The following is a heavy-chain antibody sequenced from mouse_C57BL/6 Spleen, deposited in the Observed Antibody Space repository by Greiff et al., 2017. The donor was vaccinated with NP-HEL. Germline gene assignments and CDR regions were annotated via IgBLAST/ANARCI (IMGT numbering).Heavy chain of an antibody. D-gene: IGHD2-1*01. CDR3: ARSSIYYGNTNY. Sequence: QVQLQQPGAELVKPGASVKLSCKASGYTFTSYWMHWVKQRPGQGLEWIGMIHPNSGSTNYNEKFKSKATLTVDKSSSTAYMQLSSLTSEDSAVYYCARSSIYYGNTNYWGQGTTLTVSS. CDR1: GYTFTSYW. CDR2: IHPNSGST. J-gene: IGHJ2*01. V-gene: IGHV1-64*01.